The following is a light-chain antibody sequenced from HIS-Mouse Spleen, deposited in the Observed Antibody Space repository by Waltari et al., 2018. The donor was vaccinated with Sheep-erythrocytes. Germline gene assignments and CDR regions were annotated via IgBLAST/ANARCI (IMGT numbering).Light chain of an antibody. CDR3: QQSYSTPQFT. J-gene: IGKJ3*01. V-gene: IGKV1-39*01. CDR2: AAS. CDR1: QSISSY. Sequence: DIQMTQSTSSLSASVGDIVTITCRASQSISSYLNWYQQKPGKAPKLLIYAASSLQSGVPSRFSGSGSGTDFTLTISSLQPEDFATYYCQQSYSTPQFTFGPGTKVDIK.